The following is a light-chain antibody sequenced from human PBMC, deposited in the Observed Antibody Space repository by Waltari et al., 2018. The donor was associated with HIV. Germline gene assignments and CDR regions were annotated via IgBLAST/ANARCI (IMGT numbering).Light chain of an antibody. CDR2: GAS. CDR3: QQYNEWPRT. CDR1: QSVSSK. V-gene: IGKV3-15*01. Sequence: EIVMTQSPATLSVSPGDRATLTCRASQSVSSKLAWYQQTPGQAPRLLIYGASTTATGIPARFSGSGSGTEFTLTISSLQSEDFAVYYCQQYNEWPRTFGQGTKVEIK. J-gene: IGKJ1*01.